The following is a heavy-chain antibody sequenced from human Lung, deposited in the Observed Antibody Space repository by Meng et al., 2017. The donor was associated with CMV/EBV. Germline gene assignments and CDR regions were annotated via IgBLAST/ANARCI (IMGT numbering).Heavy chain of an antibody. V-gene: IGHV3-30*02. CDR3: AKEDTVVIRTGLEV. CDR2: IGYDGNIK. CDR1: GFIFRNYG. D-gene: IGHD2/OR15-2a*01. J-gene: IGHJ6*02. Sequence: GGSLRLSCAASGFIFRNYGMHWVRQAPGKGLEWVTFIGYDGNIKDYGGSVKGRFTISRDNSKNTLYLQMNSLRPEDTAVYYCAKEDTVVIRTGLEVWGQGTTVXVSS.